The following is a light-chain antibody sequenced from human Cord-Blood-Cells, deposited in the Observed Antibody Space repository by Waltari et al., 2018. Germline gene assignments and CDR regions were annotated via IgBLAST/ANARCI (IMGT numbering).Light chain of an antibody. J-gene: IGKJ1*01. Sequence: DIQMTQSPSSLSASVGDRVPITCRASQSISSYLNWYQQKPGKAPKLLIYAASSLQSWVTSRFSGSGSGTDFTLTISSLQPEDFATYYCQQSYSTPRWTFGQGTKVEIK. CDR2: AAS. CDR3: QQSYSTPRWT. CDR1: QSISSY. V-gene: IGKV1-39*01.